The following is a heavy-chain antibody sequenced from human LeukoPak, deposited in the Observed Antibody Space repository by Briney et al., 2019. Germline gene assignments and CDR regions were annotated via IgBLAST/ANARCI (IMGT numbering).Heavy chain of an antibody. CDR2: INPSGGST. V-gene: IGHV1-46*01. CDR1: GYTFTSYY. CDR3: ARARWSTSKSLNFDY. D-gene: IGHD4-23*01. J-gene: IGHJ4*02. Sequence: PGGSLRLSCAASGYTFTSYYMHWVRQAPGQGLEWMGIINPSGGSTSYAQKFQGRVTMTRDTSTSTVYMELSSLRSEDTAVYYCARARWSTSKSLNFDYWGQGTLVTVSS.